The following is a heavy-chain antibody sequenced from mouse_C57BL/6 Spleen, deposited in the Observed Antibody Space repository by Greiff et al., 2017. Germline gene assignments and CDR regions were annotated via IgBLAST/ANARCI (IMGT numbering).Heavy chain of an antibody. CDR1: GYAFTNYL. CDR2: INPGSGGT. D-gene: IGHD1-1*01. J-gene: IGHJ4*01. CDR3: ARSRDIITTNAMDY. V-gene: IGHV1-54*01. Sequence: VQLQESGAELVRPGTSVKVSCKASGYAFTNYLIAWVKQRPGQGLEWIGVINPGSGGTNYNEKFKGKATLTADKSSSTAYMQLSSLTSEDSAVYFGARSRDIITTNAMDYWGQGTSVTVSS.